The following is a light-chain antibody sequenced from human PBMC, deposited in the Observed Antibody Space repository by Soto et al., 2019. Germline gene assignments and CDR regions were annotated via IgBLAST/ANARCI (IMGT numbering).Light chain of an antibody. CDR3: AAWDDSLSGWV. V-gene: IGLV1-47*01. Sequence: QSVLTQPPSASGTPGQRVTISCSGSSSNIESNYVYWYQQLPGTAPELLIYRNNQRPSGVPDRFSGSKSGTSASLAISGLRSEDEADYYCAAWDDSLSGWVFGGGTKVTVL. CDR2: RNN. J-gene: IGLJ3*02. CDR1: SSNIESNY.